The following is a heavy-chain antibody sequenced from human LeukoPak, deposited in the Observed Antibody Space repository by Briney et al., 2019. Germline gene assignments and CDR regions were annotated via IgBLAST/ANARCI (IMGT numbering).Heavy chain of an antibody. Sequence: SETLSLTCTVSGGSISGYYWNWIRQPPGKGLEWIGNIYYSGSTNQNPSLKSRATISVDTSKNKFSLKLNSVTAADTAVYYCARCGYYDFWSGPPYYFDYWGQGTLVTVSS. CDR1: GGSISGYY. J-gene: IGHJ4*02. CDR3: ARCGYYDFWSGPPYYFDY. V-gene: IGHV4-59*01. CDR2: IYYSGST. D-gene: IGHD3-3*01.